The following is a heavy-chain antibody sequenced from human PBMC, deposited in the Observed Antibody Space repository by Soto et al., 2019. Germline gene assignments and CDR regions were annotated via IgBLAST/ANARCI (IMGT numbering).Heavy chain of an antibody. J-gene: IGHJ6*03. D-gene: IGHD5-12*01. CDR1: GYTFTSYY. CDR3: ASVDIVAYADYYYYMDV. V-gene: IGHV1-46*03. CDR2: INPSGGST. Sequence: ASVKVSCKASGYTFTSYYMHWVRQAPGQGLEWMGIINPSGGSTSYAQKFQGRVTMTRDTSTSTVYMELSSLRSEDTAVYYCASVDIVAYADYYYYMDVWGKGTTVTVSS.